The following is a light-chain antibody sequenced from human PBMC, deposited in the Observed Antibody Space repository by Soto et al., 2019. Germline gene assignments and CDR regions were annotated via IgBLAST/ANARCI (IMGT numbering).Light chain of an antibody. V-gene: IGKV3-20*01. CDR1: QSVTSSN. CDR3: QQCNNWPPTWT. CDR2: GAS. J-gene: IGKJ1*01. Sequence: EIVLTQSPGTLSLSPGERGTLSCRASQSVTSSNLAWYQQRPGQAPRLLIYGASSRATGIPDRFSGSGFGTDFTLTISRLEPEDFAVYYCQQCNNWPPTWTFGQGTKV.